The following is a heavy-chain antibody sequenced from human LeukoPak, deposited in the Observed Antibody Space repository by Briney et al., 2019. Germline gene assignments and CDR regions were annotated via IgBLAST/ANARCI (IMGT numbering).Heavy chain of an antibody. CDR1: GYTFTGYY. Sequence: ASVKVSCKASGYTFTGYYMYWVRQAPGQGLEWMGWINPNSGGTNYAQKFQGRVTMTRDTSISTAYMELSRLRSDDTAVYYCARGHYYDSSGYYNYWGQGTLVTVSS. D-gene: IGHD3-22*01. CDR3: ARGHYYDSSGYYNY. CDR2: INPNSGGT. V-gene: IGHV1-2*02. J-gene: IGHJ4*02.